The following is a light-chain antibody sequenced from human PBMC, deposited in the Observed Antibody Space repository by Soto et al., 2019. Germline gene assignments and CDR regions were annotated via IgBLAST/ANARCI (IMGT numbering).Light chain of an antibody. Sequence: NVLSEAQESRSLCPAERETLSCRASQSVSSYLAWYQQKPGQAPRLLIYDASNGATGIPARFSGSGSGTDITLTTTSPEPQEFAAYYCRRRSNWPPIFRQGTRLE. CDR3: RRRSNWPPI. CDR2: DAS. J-gene: IGKJ5*01. CDR1: QSVSSY. V-gene: IGKV3-11*01.